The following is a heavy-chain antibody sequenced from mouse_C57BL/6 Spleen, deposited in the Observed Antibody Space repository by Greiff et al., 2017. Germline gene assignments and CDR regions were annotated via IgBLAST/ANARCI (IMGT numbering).Heavy chain of an antibody. CDR2: INPSNGGT. J-gene: IGHJ4*01. Sequence: EVQLQQSGPELVKPGASVKISCKASGYTFTDYYMNWVKQSHGKSLEWIGDINPSNGGTSYNQKFKGKATLTVDKSSSTAYMELRSLTSEDSAVYDCSRRGSSLYYYPMDYWGQGTSVTVSS. D-gene: IGHD1-1*01. V-gene: IGHV1-26*01. CDR1: GYTFTDYY. CDR3: SRRGSSLYYYPMDY.